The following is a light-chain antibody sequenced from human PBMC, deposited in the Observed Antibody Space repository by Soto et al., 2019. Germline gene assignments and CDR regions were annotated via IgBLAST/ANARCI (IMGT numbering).Light chain of an antibody. Sequence: QSVLTQPPSVSGAPGQTATISCAGSSTNIGAGYDVHWYQHLPGTAPKLLIYGNTNRPSGVPDRFSGSKSDTSASLAITGLQAEDEADYYCQSYDTSLSGSVFGGGTKLTVL. J-gene: IGLJ3*02. CDR2: GNT. V-gene: IGLV1-40*01. CDR3: QSYDTSLSGSV. CDR1: STNIGAGYD.